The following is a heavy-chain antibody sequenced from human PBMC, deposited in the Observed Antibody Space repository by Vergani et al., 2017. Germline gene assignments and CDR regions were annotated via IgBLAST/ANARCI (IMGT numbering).Heavy chain of an antibody. CDR3: ARDHRDYNNYPGTFDI. Sequence: EVQLLESGGGLVQRGGSLRLSCEVSGFTLIDSYVNWVRQAPGKGLEWVAIIYPGGTTFTADSVMGRLSISKDNSGNTVYLDLDHVKPEDTAVYYCARDHRDYNNYPGTFDIWGQGSMVTVSS. V-gene: IGHV3-66*02. D-gene: IGHD5-24*01. CDR2: IYPGGTT. CDR1: GFTLIDSY. J-gene: IGHJ3*02.